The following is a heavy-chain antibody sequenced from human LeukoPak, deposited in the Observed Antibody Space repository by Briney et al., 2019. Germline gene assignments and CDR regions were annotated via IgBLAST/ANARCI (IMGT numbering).Heavy chain of an antibody. Sequence: SSQTLSLTCTVSGSSISSGDYYWSWIRQPPGKGLEWIGYIYYSGSTYYNPSLKSRVTISVDTSKNQFSLKLSSVTAADTAVYYCARDGRLWQQPFDYWGQGTLVTVSS. CDR3: ARDGRLWQQPFDY. CDR1: GSSISSGDYY. D-gene: IGHD6-13*01. CDR2: IYYSGST. J-gene: IGHJ4*02. V-gene: IGHV4-30-4*08.